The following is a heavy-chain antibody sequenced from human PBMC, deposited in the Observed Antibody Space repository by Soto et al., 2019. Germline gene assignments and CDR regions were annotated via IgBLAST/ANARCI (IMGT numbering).Heavy chain of an antibody. CDR2: INPNSGGT. J-gene: IGHJ6*02. CDR3: ARADIVVVPAAKEYYYYGMDV. D-gene: IGHD2-2*01. Sequence: GASVKVSCKASGYTFTGYYMHWVRQAPGQGLEWMGWINPNSGGTNYAQKFQGWVTMTRDTSISTAYMELSRLRSDDTAAYYCARADIVVVPAAKEYYYYGMDVWGQGTTVTVSS. V-gene: IGHV1-2*04. CDR1: GYTFTGYY.